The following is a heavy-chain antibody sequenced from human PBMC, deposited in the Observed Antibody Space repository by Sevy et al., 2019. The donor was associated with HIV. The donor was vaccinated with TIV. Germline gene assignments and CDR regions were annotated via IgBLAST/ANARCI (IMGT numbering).Heavy chain of an antibody. CDR1: GFTFGDYA. CDR3: SRGRGPLIAAQGY. J-gene: IGHJ4*02. CDR2: IRSKDYGGTA. V-gene: IGHV3-49*03. D-gene: IGHD6-6*01. Sequence: GGSLRLSCRASGFTFGDYAMSWFRQAPGEGLEWVGFIRSKDYGGTAVYAASVKGRFTISRDDSANTANLEMNSLRTEDTGGYYCSRGRGPLIAAQGYWGQGTLVTVSS.